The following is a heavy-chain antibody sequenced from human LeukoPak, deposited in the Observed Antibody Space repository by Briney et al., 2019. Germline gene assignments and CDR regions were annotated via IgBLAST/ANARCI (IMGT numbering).Heavy chain of an antibody. Sequence: GGSLRLSCAASGFTFSSYAMSWVCQAPGKGLEWVSAISGSGGSTYYADSVKGRFTISRDNAKNTLYLQMNSLRAEDTAVYYCARAQVGATPPYVDYWGQGTLVTVSS. D-gene: IGHD1-26*01. V-gene: IGHV3-23*01. CDR1: GFTFSSYA. CDR3: ARAQVGATPPYVDY. J-gene: IGHJ4*02. CDR2: ISGSGGST.